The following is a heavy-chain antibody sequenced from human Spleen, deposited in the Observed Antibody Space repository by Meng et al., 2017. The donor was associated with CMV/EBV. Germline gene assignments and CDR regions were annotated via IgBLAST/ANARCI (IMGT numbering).Heavy chain of an antibody. CDR1: GFTFSSYW. D-gene: IGHD3-10*01. V-gene: IGHV3-74*01. J-gene: IGHJ6*02. CDR2: INSDGSST. Sequence: SCAASGFTFSSYWMHWVRQAPGKGLVWVSRINSDGSSTSYADSVKGRFTISRDNAKNTLYLQMNSLRAEDTAVYYCAKDYMVRETRYYYGMDVWGQGTTVTVSS. CDR3: AKDYMVRETRYYYGMDV.